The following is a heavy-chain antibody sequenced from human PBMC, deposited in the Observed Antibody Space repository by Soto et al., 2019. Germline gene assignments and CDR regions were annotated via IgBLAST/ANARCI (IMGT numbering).Heavy chain of an antibody. V-gene: IGHV2-5*02. J-gene: IGHJ5*02. CDR2: IYWDADI. Sequence: QITLKEYGPTLVKPTQTLTVTCTFSGFSLTSSGVGVGWIRQPPGTALEWYALIYWDADIRYSPSLTSRLTITKDTAKDLVVLKMTNMDPVDTATYYCVRSYYGFPGPPIWWFEPWCKGILVSVSS. D-gene: IGHD3-3*01. CDR1: GFSLTSSGVG. CDR3: VRSYYGFPGPPIWWFEP.